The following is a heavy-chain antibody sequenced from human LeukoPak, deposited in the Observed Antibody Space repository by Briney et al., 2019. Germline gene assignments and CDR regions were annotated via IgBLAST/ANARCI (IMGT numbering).Heavy chain of an antibody. J-gene: IGHJ5*02. CDR1: GGTFSSYA. V-gene: IGHV1-69*13. CDR2: IIPIFGTA. CDR3: ARGPDDYIWGSHRYA. Sequence: GASVKVSCKASGGTFSSYAISWVRQAPGQGLEWMGGIIPIFGTANYAQKFQGRVTITADESTSTAYMELSSLKSEDTAVYYCARGPDDYIWGSHRYAWGQGTLVTVSS. D-gene: IGHD3-16*02.